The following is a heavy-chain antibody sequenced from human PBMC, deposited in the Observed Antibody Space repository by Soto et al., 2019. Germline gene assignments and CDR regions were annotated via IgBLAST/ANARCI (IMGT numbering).Heavy chain of an antibody. Sequence: GGSLRLSCAASGFTFSSYAMSWVRQAPGKGLEWVSAISGSGGSTYYADSVKGRFTISRDNSKNTLYLQMNSLRAEDTAVYYCAKDVLEIGYSYGYHRYFDYWGQGTLVTVSS. CDR1: GFTFSSYA. CDR2: ISGSGGST. D-gene: IGHD5-18*01. V-gene: IGHV3-23*01. CDR3: AKDVLEIGYSYGYHRYFDY. J-gene: IGHJ4*02.